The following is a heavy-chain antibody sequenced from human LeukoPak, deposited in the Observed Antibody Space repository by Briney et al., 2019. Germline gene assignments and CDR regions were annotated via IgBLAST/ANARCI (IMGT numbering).Heavy chain of an antibody. D-gene: IGHD6-25*01. Sequence: PGGSLRLSCTASDFSFNNYWMHWVRQAPGEGLVWVSRISNDGKIKTYADSVKGRFTTFRDNAKNTLYLQMNSLRVDGTAVYYCAREGVSYSSEKGASDYWGQGTLVTVSS. V-gene: IGHV3-74*01. CDR3: AREGVSYSSEKGASDY. CDR1: DFSFNNYW. CDR2: ISNDGKIK. J-gene: IGHJ4*02.